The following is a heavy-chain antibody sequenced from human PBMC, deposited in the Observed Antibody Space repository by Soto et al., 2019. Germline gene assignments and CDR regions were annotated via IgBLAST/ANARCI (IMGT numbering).Heavy chain of an antibody. CDR3: ARSSSDYGDDGLSLGY. Sequence: QVPLVQSGAEVKKPGASVKVSCKASGYTFSGYGINWVRQAPGQGLEWMGWISAYNGNTKYAQKFQGRVTMTTDTSTSTAHMELRSLRSDDTVVYFCARSSSDYGDDGLSLGYWGQGTLVTVSS. CDR2: ISAYNGNT. V-gene: IGHV1-18*01. J-gene: IGHJ4*02. CDR1: GYTFSGYG. D-gene: IGHD4-17*01.